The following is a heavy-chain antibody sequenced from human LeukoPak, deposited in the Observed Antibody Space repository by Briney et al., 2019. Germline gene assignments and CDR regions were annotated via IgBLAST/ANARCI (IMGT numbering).Heavy chain of an antibody. CDR3: ARVPKGYYFDY. V-gene: IGHV3-7*01. CDR2: IKQDGSEK. J-gene: IGHJ4*02. CDR1: GFTFSSYS. Sequence: PGGSLRLSCAASGFTFSSYSINWVRQAPGKGLEWVANIKQDGSEKYYVDSVKGQFTISRDNAKNSLYLQMNSLRAEDTAVYYCARVPKGYYFDYWGQGTLVTVSS.